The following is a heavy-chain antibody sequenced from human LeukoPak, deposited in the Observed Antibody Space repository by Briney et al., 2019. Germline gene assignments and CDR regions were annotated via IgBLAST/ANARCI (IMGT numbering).Heavy chain of an antibody. CDR3: ARAPRNWGFDY. Sequence: KASETLSLTCTVSGGSVSGGSYYWSWIRQPPGKGLEWIGYFYYTGSTNYNPSLKSRVTISVDTSKNQFSLRLSSVTAADTAVYYCARAPRNWGFDYWGQGTLVTVSS. V-gene: IGHV4-61*01. CDR2: FYYTGST. CDR1: GGSVSGGSYY. J-gene: IGHJ4*02. D-gene: IGHD7-27*01.